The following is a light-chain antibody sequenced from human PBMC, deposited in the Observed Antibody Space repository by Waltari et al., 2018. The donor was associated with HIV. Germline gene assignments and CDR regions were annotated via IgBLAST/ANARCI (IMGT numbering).Light chain of an antibody. J-gene: IGKJ4*01. CDR1: QSVSSY. Sequence: EIVLTQSPATLSLSPGARATLSCRASQSVSSYLAWYQQKPGQAPRLLIYDASNRATGISVRFSGSGSGTDFTLTISSLEPEDFAVYYCQQRSNWPLTFGGGTKVEIK. CDR3: QQRSNWPLT. V-gene: IGKV3-11*01. CDR2: DAS.